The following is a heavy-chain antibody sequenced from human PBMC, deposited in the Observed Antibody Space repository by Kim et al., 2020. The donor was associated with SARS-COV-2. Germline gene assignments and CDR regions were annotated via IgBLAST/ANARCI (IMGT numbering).Heavy chain of an antibody. CDR3: ARDRPYYDILTGYYTPYGMDV. CDR1: GFTVSSNY. CDR2: IYSGGST. J-gene: IGHJ6*02. Sequence: GGSLRLSCAASGFTVSSNYMSWVRQAPGKGLEWVSVIYSGGSTYYADSVKGRFTISRDNSKNTLYLQMNSLRAEDTAVHYCARDRPYYDILTGYYTPYGMDVWGQGTTVSVSS. D-gene: IGHD3-9*01. V-gene: IGHV3-53*01.